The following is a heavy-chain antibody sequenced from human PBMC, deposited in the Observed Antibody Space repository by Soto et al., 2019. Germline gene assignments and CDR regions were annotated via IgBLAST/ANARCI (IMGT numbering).Heavy chain of an antibody. V-gene: IGHV3-7*01. CDR3: ARASRSLVREGIDY. CDR2: IKQDEGEK. J-gene: IGHJ4*02. CDR1: GFTFSNYW. Sequence: EVQLVESGGDLVQPGGSLRLSCAASGFTFSNYWMSWVRQAPGKGLEWVANIKQDEGEKYYVDSVKGRFTISRDNAKNSLYLQMDSLRAEDTAVYYCARASRSLVREGIDYWGQGTLVIVSS. D-gene: IGHD1-26*01.